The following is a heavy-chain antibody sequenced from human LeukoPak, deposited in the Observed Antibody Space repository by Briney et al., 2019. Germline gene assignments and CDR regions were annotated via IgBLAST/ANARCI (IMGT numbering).Heavy chain of an antibody. CDR1: GFTFSTYW. CDR3: ARARELATVGVDY. CDR2: INSDGSDT. Sequence: PGGSLRLSCAASGFTFSTYWMHWVRQAPGKGRVWVSRINSDGSDTNYADSVKGRFTISRDNAKNTLYLQMNSLRAEDTAVYYCARARELATVGVDYWGQGTLVTVSS. V-gene: IGHV3-74*01. J-gene: IGHJ4*02. D-gene: IGHD5-24*01.